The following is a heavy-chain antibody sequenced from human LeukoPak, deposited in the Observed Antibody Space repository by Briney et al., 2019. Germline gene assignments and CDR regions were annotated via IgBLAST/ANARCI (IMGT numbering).Heavy chain of an antibody. CDR1: GGTFSSYA. CDR3: AGLERGSYFDYFDY. V-gene: IGHV1-69*01. CDR2: IIPIFGTA. J-gene: IGHJ4*02. Sequence: SVKVSCKASGGTFSSYAISWVRQAPGQGLEWMGGIIPIFGTANYAQKFQGRVTITADESTSTAYMELSSLRSEDTAVYYCAGLERGSYFDYFDYWGQGTLVTVSS. D-gene: IGHD1-26*01.